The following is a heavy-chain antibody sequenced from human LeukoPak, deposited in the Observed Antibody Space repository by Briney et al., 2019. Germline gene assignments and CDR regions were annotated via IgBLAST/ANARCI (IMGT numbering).Heavy chain of an antibody. CDR3: AGTIRYYYDSSGYPYFDY. CDR2: ISGSGGST. Sequence: GGSLRLSCAASGFTFSSYTMSWVRQAPGKGLEWVSAISGSGGSTYYADSVKGRFTISRDNSKDTLYLQMNSLRAEDTAVYYCAGTIRYYYDSSGYPYFDYWGQGTLVIVSS. V-gene: IGHV3-23*01. D-gene: IGHD3-22*01. J-gene: IGHJ4*02. CDR1: GFTFSSYT.